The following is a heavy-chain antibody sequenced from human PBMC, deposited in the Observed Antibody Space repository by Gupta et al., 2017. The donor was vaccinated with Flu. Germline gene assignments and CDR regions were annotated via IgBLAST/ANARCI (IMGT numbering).Heavy chain of an antibody. CDR1: GESSINYW. CDR2: INPSGRT. Sequence: QVQLQRWGAGLLKPSETLSLTCGVFGESSINYWYTWIRQPPGKGLEWIGEINPSGRTNYNPSLKSRVTISVDTSKNPVSLKVTSMTAADTAVYYCARAPPWALDLWGQGTLVTVSS. J-gene: IGHJ5*02. D-gene: IGHD7-27*01. V-gene: IGHV4-34*01. CDR3: ARAPPWALDL.